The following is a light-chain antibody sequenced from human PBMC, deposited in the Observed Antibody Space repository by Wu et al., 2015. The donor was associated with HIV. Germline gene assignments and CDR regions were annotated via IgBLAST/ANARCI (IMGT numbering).Light chain of an antibody. Sequence: LSCRASQSXSSNLAWYQQKPGQAPRLLIYGTSTRATGIPARFSGSGSGTEFTLTISSMQSEDFAVYYCQQYNNWPPWTFGQGTKVEIK. CDR1: QSXSSN. J-gene: IGKJ1*01. CDR3: QQYNNWPPWT. V-gene: IGKV3-15*01. CDR2: GTS.